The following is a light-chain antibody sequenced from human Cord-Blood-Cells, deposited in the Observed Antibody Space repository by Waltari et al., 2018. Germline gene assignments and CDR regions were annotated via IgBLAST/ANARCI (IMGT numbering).Light chain of an antibody. CDR1: SSDVGSYNL. V-gene: IGLV2-23*01. CDR2: EGS. Sequence: LTQPASVSGSPGQSITISCTGTSSDVGSYNLVSWYQQHPGKAPKLMIYEGSKRPSGVSNRFSGSKSGNTASLTISGLQAEDEADYYCCSYAGSSTFVVFGGGTKLTVL. J-gene: IGLJ2*01. CDR3: CSYAGSSTFVV.